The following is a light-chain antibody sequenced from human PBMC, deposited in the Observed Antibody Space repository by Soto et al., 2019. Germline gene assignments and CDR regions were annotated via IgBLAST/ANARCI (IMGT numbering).Light chain of an antibody. J-gene: IGKJ2*01. CDR1: QSISSY. Sequence: DIQMTQSPSSLSASVGDRVTITCRASQSISSYLNWYQQKQGKAPKLRIYAASSLQSGVPSRFSGSGSVTDFTLTISSLQPEDFATYSCQQSYSTLYTFGQGTKLEIK. CDR3: QQSYSTLYT. CDR2: AAS. V-gene: IGKV1-39*01.